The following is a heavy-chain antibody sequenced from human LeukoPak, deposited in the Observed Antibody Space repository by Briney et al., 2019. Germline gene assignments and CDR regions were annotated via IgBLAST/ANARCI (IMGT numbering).Heavy chain of an antibody. CDR1: GFTFSSYA. CDR3: ARDKKYFDY. Sequence: PGGSLRLSCAASGFTFSSYAMSWVRQAPGKGLEWVAVISYDGSNKYYADSVKGRFTISRDNSKNTLYLQMNSLRAEDTAVYYCARDKKYFDYWGQGTLVTVSS. V-gene: IGHV3-30*04. CDR2: ISYDGSNK. J-gene: IGHJ4*02.